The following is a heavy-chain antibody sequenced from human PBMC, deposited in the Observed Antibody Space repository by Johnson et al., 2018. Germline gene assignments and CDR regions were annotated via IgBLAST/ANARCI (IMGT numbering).Heavy chain of an antibody. CDR3: ARDSRAVAGSRHAFDI. CDR2: ISGSSTNI. Sequence: EVQLVESGGGLVQPGGSXRLSCAASGFTFSSSRMNWVRQAPGKGLEWLSYISGSSTNIYYADSVKGRFTISRDNAKNSLYLQMNRLRAEDTAVYYCARDSRAVAGSRHAFDIWGQGTMVTVSS. J-gene: IGHJ3*02. CDR1: GFTFSSSR. D-gene: IGHD6-19*01. V-gene: IGHV3-48*01.